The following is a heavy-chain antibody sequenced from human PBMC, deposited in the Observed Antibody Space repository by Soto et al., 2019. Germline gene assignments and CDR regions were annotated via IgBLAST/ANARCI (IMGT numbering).Heavy chain of an antibody. Sequence: SVKVSCKASGGTFSSYAISWVRQAPGQGLEWMGGIIPIFGTANYAQKFQGRVTITADESTSTAYMELSSLRSQDTAVYYCARNDLMARAVIIPPNNYYCMDVCGQGTTVTVSS. D-gene: IGHD3-10*01. CDR1: GGTFSSYA. J-gene: IGHJ6*02. CDR2: IIPIFGTA. V-gene: IGHV1-69*13. CDR3: ARNDLMARAVIIPPNNYYCMDV.